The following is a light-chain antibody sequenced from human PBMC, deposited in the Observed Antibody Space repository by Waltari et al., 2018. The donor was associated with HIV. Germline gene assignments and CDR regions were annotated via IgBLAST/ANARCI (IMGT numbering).Light chain of an antibody. Sequence: QSVLTQPPSVSAAPGQKVTISCSGSSSNIGNNYVSWYQQLPGTAPKLPIYDNINRPQGFPARSPVSNSGTSATLGITGRQTGDEADYYCGTWDSSLSAGGVFGGGTKLTVL. J-gene: IGLJ2*01. V-gene: IGLV1-51*01. CDR3: GTWDSSLSAGGV. CDR1: SSNIGNNY. CDR2: DNI.